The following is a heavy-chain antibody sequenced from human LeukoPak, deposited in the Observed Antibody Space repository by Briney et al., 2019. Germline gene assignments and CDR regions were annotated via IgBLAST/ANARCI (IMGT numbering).Heavy chain of an antibody. V-gene: IGHV1-2*02. CDR2: INCNNGER. CDR1: GYTFTGHY. D-gene: IGHD1-26*01. J-gene: IGHJ4*02. CDR3: AIGWELHRFGY. Sequence: ASVKVSCKASGYTFTGHYMHWVRQAPGRGLEWMGWINCNNGERSSAQKFEGRVTLTRDASISTAYMELSRLASDDTAVYYCAIGWELHRFGYWGQGTLVTVSS.